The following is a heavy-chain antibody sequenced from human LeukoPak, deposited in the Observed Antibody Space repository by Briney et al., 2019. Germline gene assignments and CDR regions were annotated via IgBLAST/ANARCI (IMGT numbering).Heavy chain of an antibody. CDR2: INPSGGST. CDR1: GYTFTSYY. D-gene: IGHD3-22*01. Sequence: ASVKVSCKASGYTFTSYYMHWVRQAPGQGLEWMGIINPSGGSTSYAQKFQGRVTVTRDTSTSTVYMELSSLRSEDTAVYYCARDGGGNNYYDSSGYWYYFDYWGQGTLVTVSS. CDR3: ARDGGGNNYYDSSGYWYYFDY. V-gene: IGHV1-46*01. J-gene: IGHJ4*02.